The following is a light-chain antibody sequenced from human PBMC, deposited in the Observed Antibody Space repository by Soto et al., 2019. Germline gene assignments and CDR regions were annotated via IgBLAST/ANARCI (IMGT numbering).Light chain of an antibody. CDR3: QTWDTDIVI. CDR1: SGQSSYV. V-gene: IGLV4-69*02. CDR2: LNSDGSH. Sequence: QSVLTQSPSASASLGASVKLTCTLSSGQSSYVIAWHQQQPEKGPRYLMKLNSDGSHSKGDGIPDRFSGSSSGAERYLTISSLQSEDEADYYCQTWDTDIVIFGGGTKLTVL. J-gene: IGLJ2*01.